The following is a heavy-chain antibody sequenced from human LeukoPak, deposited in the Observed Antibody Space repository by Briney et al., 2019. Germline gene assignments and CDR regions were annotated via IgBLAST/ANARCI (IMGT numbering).Heavy chain of an antibody. Sequence: GGSLRLSCAASGFTFNNYGMHWVRQAPGKGLEWVAVIQFDGGNKWYAGSVKGRFTISRDNSKNTLYLLMNSLRVEDTAIYYCAKDVSSDFGGGFDPWGQGTLVTVSS. D-gene: IGHD3-10*01. CDR1: GFTFNNYG. J-gene: IGHJ5*02. V-gene: IGHV3-30*02. CDR3: AKDVSSDFGGGFDP. CDR2: IQFDGGNK.